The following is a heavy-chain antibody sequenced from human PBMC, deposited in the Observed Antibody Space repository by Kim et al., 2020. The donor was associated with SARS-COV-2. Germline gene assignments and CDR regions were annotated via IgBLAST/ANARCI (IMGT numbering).Heavy chain of an antibody. CDR2: REGSST. J-gene: IGHJ5*02. V-gene: IGHV3-74*01. CDR3: ASPGGS. D-gene: IGHD3-10*01. Sequence: REGSSTSYADSVKGQFTISRDNAKNTLYLQMNSLRAEDTAVYYCASPGGSWGQGTLVTVSS.